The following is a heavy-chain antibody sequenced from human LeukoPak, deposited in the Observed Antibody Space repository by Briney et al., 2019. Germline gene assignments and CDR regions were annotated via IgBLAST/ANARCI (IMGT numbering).Heavy chain of an antibody. CDR3: ARALFVSGSYYNVGPPDY. J-gene: IGHJ4*02. CDR2: IYSGGST. CDR1: GFTVSSNY. Sequence: GGSLRLSCAASGFTVSSNYMSWVRQAPGKGLEWVSVIYSGGSTYYADSVKGRFTISNNNSKNKLYIQMESLRVEEAAVYYCARALFVSGSYYNVGPPDYWGQGTLVTVSP. V-gene: IGHV3-66*01. D-gene: IGHD3-10*01.